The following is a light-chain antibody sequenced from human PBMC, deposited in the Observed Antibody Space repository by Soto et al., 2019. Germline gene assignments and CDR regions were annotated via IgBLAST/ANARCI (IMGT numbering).Light chain of an antibody. CDR2: GAS. Sequence: EIVMTQSPATLSVSPGERATVSCRASQSVGSNLAWYQQKPGQPPRLLIYGASTRASGIPARFTGSGSGTEFTLTISSLQSEDFAFYYCQQYNNWPPYTFGQGTNLDI. J-gene: IGKJ2*01. CDR3: QQYNNWPPYT. CDR1: QSVGSN. V-gene: IGKV3D-15*01.